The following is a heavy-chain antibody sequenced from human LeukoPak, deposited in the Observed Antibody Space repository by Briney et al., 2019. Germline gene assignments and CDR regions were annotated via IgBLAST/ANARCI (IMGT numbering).Heavy chain of an antibody. D-gene: IGHD3-10*01. CDR3: ARDESYLYYVDG. CDR1: GHSLTNRVYS. Sequence: PSETLSLTCGVSGHSLTNRVYSWSWIPQPPGKGLDWIGYDFYRRGTFFNPSLKSRVTISADASTNQFSLKLTSVTAADTAVYYGARDESYLYYVDGWGQGTTVTASS. J-gene: IGHJ6*02. V-gene: IGHV4-30-4*07. CDR2: DFYRRGT.